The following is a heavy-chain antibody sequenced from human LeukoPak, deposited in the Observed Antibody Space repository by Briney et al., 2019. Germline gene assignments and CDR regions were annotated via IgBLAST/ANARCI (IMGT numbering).Heavy chain of an antibody. CDR2: INPNSGGT. D-gene: IGHD6-13*01. CDR3: AATQGLAAAAYY. V-gene: IGHV1-2*02. J-gene: IGHJ4*02. CDR1: GYTLTGYY. Sequence: ASVKVSCKASGYTLTGYYMHWVRQAPGQGLEWMGWINPNSGGTNYAQKFQGRVTMTRDTSISTAYMELSRLRSDDTAVYYCAATQGLAAAAYYWGQGTLVTVSS.